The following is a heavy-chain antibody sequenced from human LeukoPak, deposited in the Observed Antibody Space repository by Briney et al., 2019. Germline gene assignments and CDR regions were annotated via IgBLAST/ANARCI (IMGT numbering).Heavy chain of an antibody. V-gene: IGHV3-74*01. CDR1: GFTFSRYW. CDR3: AKDSSPLI. Sequence: PGGSLRLSCAVSGFTFSRYWMHWVRQAPGKGLVWVSRFNSDGSNTRYADSVKGRFTISRDNAKNTLYLQMNSLRAEDTAVYYCAKDSSPLIWGQGTMVTVSS. J-gene: IGHJ3*02. D-gene: IGHD2/OR15-2a*01. CDR2: FNSDGSNT.